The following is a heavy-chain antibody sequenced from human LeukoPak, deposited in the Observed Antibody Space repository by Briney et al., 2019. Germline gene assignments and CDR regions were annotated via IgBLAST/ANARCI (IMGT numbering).Heavy chain of an antibody. Sequence: PGGSLRLSCTASGFAFGDYAMSWVRQAPGKGLEWAGFIRSKAYGGTAEYAASVKGRFTISRDDSKSIAYLQMNSLKTEDTAVYYCTKYQLLWGGWFDPWGQGTLVTVSS. CDR2: IRSKAYGGTA. CDR1: GFAFGDYA. D-gene: IGHD2-2*01. J-gene: IGHJ5*02. CDR3: TKYQLLWGGWFDP. V-gene: IGHV3-49*04.